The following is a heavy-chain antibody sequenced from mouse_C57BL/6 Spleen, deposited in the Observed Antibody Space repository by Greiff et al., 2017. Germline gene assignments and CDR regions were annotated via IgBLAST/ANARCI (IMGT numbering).Heavy chain of an antibody. J-gene: IGHJ2*01. V-gene: IGHV1-62-2*01. CDR2: FYPGSGSI. D-gene: IGHD1-1*01. Sequence: VHLVESGAELVKPGASVKLSCKASGYTFTEYTIHWVKQRPGQGLEWIGWFYPGSGSIKYNEKFKDKATLTADKSSSTVYMELSRLTSEDSAVYFCARHEEGYYDGSSGFDYWGQGTTLTVSS. CDR3: ARHEEGYYDGSSGFDY. CDR1: GYTFTEYT.